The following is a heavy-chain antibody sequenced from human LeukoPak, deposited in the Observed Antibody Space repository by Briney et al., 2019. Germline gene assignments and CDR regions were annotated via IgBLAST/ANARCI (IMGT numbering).Heavy chain of an antibody. V-gene: IGHV4-39*01. CDR2: INHSGST. CDR1: GGSISSSSYY. Sequence: SETLSLTCTVSGGSISSSSYYWGWIRQPPGKGLEWIGEINHSGSTNYNPSLKSRVTISVDTSKNQFSLKLSSVTAADTAVYYCARHRGSGWYRVYFDYWGQGTLVTVSS. J-gene: IGHJ4*02. D-gene: IGHD6-19*01. CDR3: ARHRGSGWYRVYFDY.